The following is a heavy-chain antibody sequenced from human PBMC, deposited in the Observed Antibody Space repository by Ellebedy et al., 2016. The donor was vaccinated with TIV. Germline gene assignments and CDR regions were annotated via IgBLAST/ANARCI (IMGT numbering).Heavy chain of an antibody. V-gene: IGHV3-23*01. CDR3: AKDRNYPSDVFDV. CDR2: ISSNDIT. Sequence: GESLKISXALSGFTFRTYDMAWVRQAPGKGLEWVSTISSNDITWYADSVKGRFTISRDNSNNMVSLQMNSLRAEDTARYYCAKDRNYPSDVFDVWGQGTVVTVSS. D-gene: IGHD5-24*01. CDR1: GFTFRTYD. J-gene: IGHJ3*01.